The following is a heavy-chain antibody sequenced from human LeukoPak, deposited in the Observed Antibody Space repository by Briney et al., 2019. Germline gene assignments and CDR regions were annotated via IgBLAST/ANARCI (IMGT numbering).Heavy chain of an antibody. CDR1: GFTFSNYG. J-gene: IGHJ6*02. D-gene: IGHD1-14*01. CDR2: ISYDGSNK. Sequence: PGRSLRLSCAASGFTFSNYGIHWVRQAPGKGLEWVSVISYDGSNKYYADSVKGRFTISRDNSKNTLFLQMNSLRAEDTAVYYCAKMLGPGGYYYGMDVWGQGTTVTVSS. V-gene: IGHV3-30*18. CDR3: AKMLGPGGYYYGMDV.